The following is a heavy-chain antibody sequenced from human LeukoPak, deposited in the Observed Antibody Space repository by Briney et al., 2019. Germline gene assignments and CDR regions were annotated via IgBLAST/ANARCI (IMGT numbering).Heavy chain of an antibody. CDR1: GFTFSSYA. V-gene: IGHV3-30-3*01. D-gene: IGHD3-22*01. CDR2: ISYDGSNR. CDR3: ARDQDYYDSSGYGPARWIGAFDI. J-gene: IGHJ3*02. Sequence: GGSLRLSCAASGFTFSSYAMHWVRQAPGKGLEWVAVISYDGSNRYYADSVKGRFTISRDNSKNTLHLQMNSLRAEDTAVYYCARDQDYYDSSGYGPARWIGAFDIWGQGTMVTVSS.